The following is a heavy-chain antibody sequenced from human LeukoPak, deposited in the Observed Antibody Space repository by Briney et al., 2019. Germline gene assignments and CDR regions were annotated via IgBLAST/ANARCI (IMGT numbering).Heavy chain of an antibody. CDR2: ISHSGST. V-gene: IGHV4-39*01. D-gene: IGHD3-9*01. CDR3: ARALRYFVF. Sequence: SETLSLTCTVSGDSTSSRSYYWGWLRQPPGKGLEWIGTISHSGSTDYNPSLKSRVTISVDTSKNQFSLKLSSVTAADTAVYYCARALRYFVFWGQGTQVTASS. CDR1: GDSTSSRSYY. J-gene: IGHJ4*02.